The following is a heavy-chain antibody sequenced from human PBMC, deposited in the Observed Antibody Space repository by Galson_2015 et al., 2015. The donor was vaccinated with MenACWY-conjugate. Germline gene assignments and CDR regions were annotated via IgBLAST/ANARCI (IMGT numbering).Heavy chain of an antibody. CDR1: GYTFNSYG. D-gene: IGHD3-10*01. CDR3: ARFGGTNYFDY. V-gene: IGHV1-18*01. J-gene: IGHJ4*02. Sequence: SVKVSCKASGYTFNSYGISWVRQAPGQGLEWMGGISGYNGNTNYAQKFQGRVTMTTETSTSTVYMELRSLRFDDTAVYFCARFGGTNYFDYWGQGTPVSVSS. CDR2: ISGYNGNT.